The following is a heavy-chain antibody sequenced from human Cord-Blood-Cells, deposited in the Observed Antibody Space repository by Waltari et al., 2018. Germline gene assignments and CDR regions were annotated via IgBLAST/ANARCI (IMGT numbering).Heavy chain of an antibody. D-gene: IGHD3-3*01. CDR3: ANTAYDFWSGYFDY. CDR1: GFTFSRYG. V-gene: IGHV3-30*02. Sequence: QVQLVESGGGVVQPGGSLRLSCAASGFTFSRYGMPWVRQAPGKGLEWVAFIRYDGSNKYYADSVKGRFTISRDNSKNTLYLQMNSLRAEDTAVYYCANTAYDFWSGYFDYWGQGTLVTVSS. CDR2: IRYDGSNK. J-gene: IGHJ4*02.